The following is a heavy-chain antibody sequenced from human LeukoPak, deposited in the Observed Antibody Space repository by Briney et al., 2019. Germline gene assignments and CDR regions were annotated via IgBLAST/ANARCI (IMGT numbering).Heavy chain of an antibody. D-gene: IGHD5-18*01. J-gene: IGHJ4*02. V-gene: IGHV3-11*04. CDR2: ISSSGTTI. CDR1: GFTFSDYY. Sequence: GGSLRLSCAASGFTFSDYYMSWIRQAPGKGLEWVSYISSSGTTIYYADSVKGRFTFSRDNAKNSLYLQMNSLRAEDTAVYYCARVAQLWFGNDYWGQGTLVTVSS. CDR3: ARVAQLWFGNDY.